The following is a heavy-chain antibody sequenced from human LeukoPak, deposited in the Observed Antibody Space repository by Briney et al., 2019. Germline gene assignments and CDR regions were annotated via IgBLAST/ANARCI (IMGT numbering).Heavy chain of an antibody. CDR1: GASVSSYRAA. J-gene: IGHJ5*02. D-gene: IGHD1-1*01. CDR2: TYYRSKWYN. V-gene: IGHV6-1*01. CDR3: ARDMVGSNWHGNWFDP. Sequence: SQTLSLTCAISGASVSSYRAAWNWIRQSPSRGLEWLGRTYYRSKWYNEYAVAVKSRISISPDTSKNQFSLQLNSVTPDDTAVYYCARDMVGSNWHGNWFDPWGQGTLVTVSS.